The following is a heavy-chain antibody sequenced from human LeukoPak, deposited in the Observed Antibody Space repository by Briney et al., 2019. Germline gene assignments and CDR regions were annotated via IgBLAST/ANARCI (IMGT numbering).Heavy chain of an antibody. Sequence: GESLKISCKSSGYSFTSYWIGWVRQMPGKGLEWMGIIYPGDSDTRYSPSFQGQVTISADKSISTAYLQWSSLKASDTAMYYCARRVFYSSGWYSAFDIWGQGTMVTVSS. D-gene: IGHD6-19*01. CDR1: GYSFTSYW. CDR3: ARRVFYSSGWYSAFDI. J-gene: IGHJ3*02. CDR2: IYPGDSDT. V-gene: IGHV5-51*01.